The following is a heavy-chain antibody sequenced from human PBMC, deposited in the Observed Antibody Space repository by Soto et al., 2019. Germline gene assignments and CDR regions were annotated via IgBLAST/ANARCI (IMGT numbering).Heavy chain of an antibody. Sequence: QVQLVESGGGVVQPGGSLRLSCEVSGLTFSSFGMHWVRQAPGKGLEWVSLISYDGSDTFSADSVRGRFIISRDSSKNTVSLEMNSLRAEDTAVYYCAKDSRYYASSPSPGDWGQGTLVTVSS. J-gene: IGHJ4*02. CDR3: AKDSRYYASSPSPGD. CDR1: GLTFSSFG. CDR2: ISYDGSDT. V-gene: IGHV3-33*03. D-gene: IGHD3-10*01.